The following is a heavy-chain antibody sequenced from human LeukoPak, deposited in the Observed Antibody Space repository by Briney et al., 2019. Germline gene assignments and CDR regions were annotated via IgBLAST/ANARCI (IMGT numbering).Heavy chain of an antibody. CDR2: IYYSGST. D-gene: IGHD5-12*01. Sequence: SETLSLTCTVSGGYISSYYWSWIRQPPGKGLEWIGYIYYSGSTNYNPSLKSRVTISVDTSKNQFSLKLSSVTAADTAVYYCARDGPITTGYYYGMDVWGQGTTVTVSS. CDR1: GGYISSYY. V-gene: IGHV4-59*01. CDR3: ARDGPITTGYYYGMDV. J-gene: IGHJ6*02.